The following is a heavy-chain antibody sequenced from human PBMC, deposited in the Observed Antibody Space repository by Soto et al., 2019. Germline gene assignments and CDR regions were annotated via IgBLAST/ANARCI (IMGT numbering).Heavy chain of an antibody. J-gene: IGHJ1*01. Sequence: PVGSLRLSCAASGFTFDDYAMHWVRQAPGKGLEWVSGISWNSGSIGYADSVKGRFTISRDNAKNSLYLQMNSLRAEDTALYYCAKENGPPVAGTVQHWGQGTLVTVSS. V-gene: IGHV3-9*01. CDR2: ISWNSGSI. CDR1: GFTFDDYA. D-gene: IGHD6-19*01. CDR3: AKENGPPVAGTVQH.